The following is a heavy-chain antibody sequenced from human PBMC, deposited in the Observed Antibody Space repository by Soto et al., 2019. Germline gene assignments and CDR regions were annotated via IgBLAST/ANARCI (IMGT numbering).Heavy chain of an antibody. CDR1: GYTFIDFY. CDR3: ATSTYADPSTGYY. CDR2: INPNTGGA. V-gene: IGHV1-2*02. J-gene: IGHJ4*02. D-gene: IGHD2-2*01. Sequence: ASVKVSCKSSGYTFIDFYIHCVRQAPGQGLEWMGWINPNTGGAVYAQKFLGRVTMTRDTSISTAYMELSGLRSDDTAIYFCATSTYADPSTGYYLGQGTLLTVSA.